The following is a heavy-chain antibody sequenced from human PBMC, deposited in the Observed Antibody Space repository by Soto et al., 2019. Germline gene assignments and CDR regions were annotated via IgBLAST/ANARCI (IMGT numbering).Heavy chain of an antibody. D-gene: IGHD6-19*01. J-gene: IGHJ4*02. CDR1: GFTVSSNY. Sequence: GGSLRLSCAASGFTVSSNYMSWVRQAPGKGLEWVSVIYSGGSTYYADSVKGRFTISRDNSKNTLYLQMNSLRAEDTAVYYCARDLEAVDGTAYCGQGTLVTVSS. V-gene: IGHV3-66*01. CDR3: ARDLEAVDGTAY. CDR2: IYSGGST.